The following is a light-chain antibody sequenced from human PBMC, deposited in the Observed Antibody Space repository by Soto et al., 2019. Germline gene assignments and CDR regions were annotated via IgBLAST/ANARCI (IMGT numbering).Light chain of an antibody. CDR2: GAS. CDR1: QSVSSN. CDR3: QQYHNWWT. V-gene: IGKV3-15*01. Sequence: EIVMTQSPATLSVSPGERATLSCRASQSVSSNLAWYQQKPGQAPRLLIYGASTRATGVPTRFSGSGSGTKFTLTVSSLQSEDFAVYYCQQYHNWWTFGQGTKVDIK. J-gene: IGKJ1*01.